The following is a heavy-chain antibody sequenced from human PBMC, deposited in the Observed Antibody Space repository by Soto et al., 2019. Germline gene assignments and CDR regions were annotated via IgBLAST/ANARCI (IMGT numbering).Heavy chain of an antibody. D-gene: IGHD2-21*01. J-gene: IGHJ4*02. CDR3: AKNFSPLSPGSYFDY. V-gene: IGHV3-30*18. CDR1: GFIFRSYG. CDR2: ISYDGSTE. Sequence: QVQLVESGGGVVQPGRSLRLSCAASGFIFRSYGMYWIRQAPGKGLEWVAIISYDGSTEYYADSVKGRFTISRDNSKNTLSLQMNTLTTEDTAVYFCAKNFSPLSPGSYFDYWGQGALVTVSS.